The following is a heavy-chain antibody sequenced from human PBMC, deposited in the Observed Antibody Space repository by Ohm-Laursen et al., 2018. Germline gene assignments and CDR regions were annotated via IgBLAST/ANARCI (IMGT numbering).Heavy chain of an antibody. V-gene: IGHV3-15*01. CDR2: IKSKTDGGTT. D-gene: IGHD3-16*01. Sequence: SLRLSCTATGFTFSGYDMHWVRQAPGKGLEWVGRIKSKTDGGTTDYTAPVKGRFTISRDDSKNTLYLQMNSLKTEDTAVYYCTTDGGFQYHGMDAWGQGTTVTVSS. CDR1: GFTFSGYD. J-gene: IGHJ6*02. CDR3: TTDGGFQYHGMDA.